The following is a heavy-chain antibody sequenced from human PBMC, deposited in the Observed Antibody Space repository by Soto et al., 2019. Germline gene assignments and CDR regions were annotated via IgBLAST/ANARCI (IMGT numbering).Heavy chain of an antibody. D-gene: IGHD3-22*01. V-gene: IGHV1-18*04. CDR1: GYTFTSYG. CDR3: ARNGGRYYDSSGYFNWFGP. CDR2: ISAYNGNT. Sequence: ASVKVSCKASGYTFTSYGISWVRQAPGQGLEWMGWISAYNGNTNYAQKLQGRVTMTTDTSTSTAYMELRSLRSDDTAVYYCARNGGRYYDSSGYFNWFGPWGQGTLVTVSS. J-gene: IGHJ5*02.